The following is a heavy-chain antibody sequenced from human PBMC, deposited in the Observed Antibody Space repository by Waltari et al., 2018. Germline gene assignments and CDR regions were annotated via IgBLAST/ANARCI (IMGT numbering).Heavy chain of an antibody. Sequence: QVQLVESGGGVVQPGRSLRLSCAASGLTFSSYGMQWVRQAPGKGLEWVAVIWYDGSHKNYADSVNRRFTLSRDNSKNTLYLQMNSLRAEDTAVYYCARDCSGGSCYYTYNWFDPWGQGTLVTVSS. CDR3: ARDCSGGSCYYTYNWFDP. CDR1: GLTFSSYG. J-gene: IGHJ5*02. CDR2: IWYDGSHK. V-gene: IGHV3-33*01. D-gene: IGHD2-15*01.